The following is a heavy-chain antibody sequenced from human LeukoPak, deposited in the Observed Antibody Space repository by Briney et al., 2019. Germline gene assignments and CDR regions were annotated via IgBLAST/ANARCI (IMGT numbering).Heavy chain of an antibody. CDR3: AGAYVDTAPIGMDV. Sequence: GASVKVSCKASGGTFISYAISWVRQAPGQGLEWMGRIIPILGIANYAQKFQGRVTITADKSTSTAYMELSSLRSEDTAVYYCAGAYVDTAPIGMDVWGQGTTVTVSS. CDR2: IIPILGIA. J-gene: IGHJ6*02. CDR1: GGTFISYA. V-gene: IGHV1-69*04. D-gene: IGHD5-18*01.